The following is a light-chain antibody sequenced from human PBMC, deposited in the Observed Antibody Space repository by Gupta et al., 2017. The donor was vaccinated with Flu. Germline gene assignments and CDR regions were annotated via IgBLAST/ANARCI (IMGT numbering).Light chain of an antibody. V-gene: IGLV2-14*03. Sequence: QSALTHPASVSGSPGQSITISCTGTSSDVGGYNFVSWYQQHPGIAPKLMIYEVSNRPSGVSNRFSGSKSGNTASLTISGLQAEDESDYYCSSFSSISTLFVFGTWTKVTVL. CDR3: SSFSSISTLFV. J-gene: IGLJ1*01. CDR1: SSDVGGYNF. CDR2: EVS.